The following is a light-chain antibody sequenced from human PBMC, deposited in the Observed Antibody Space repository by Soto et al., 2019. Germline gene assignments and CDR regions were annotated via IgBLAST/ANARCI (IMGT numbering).Light chain of an antibody. J-gene: IGLJ1*01. CDR2: EGS. CDR1: SXDVGSYNL. CDR3: CSYARMFYV. V-gene: IGLV2-23*01. Sequence: QSVLTQPASVSGSPGQSITISCTGTSXDVGSYNLVSWYQQHPGKAPKLMIYEGSKRPSGVSNRFSGSKSGNTASLTISGLQAEDEADYYCCSYARMFYVFGTGTKVTVL.